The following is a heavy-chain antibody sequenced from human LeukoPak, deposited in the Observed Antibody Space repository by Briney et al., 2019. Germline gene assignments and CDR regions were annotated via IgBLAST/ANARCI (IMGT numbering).Heavy chain of an antibody. CDR1: GFTFSSYA. D-gene: IGHD3-10*01. CDR2: ISGSGGST. J-gene: IGHJ4*02. Sequence: PGGSLRLSCAASGFTFSSYAMSWVRQAPGKGLEWVSAISGSGGSTHYADSVKGRFTISRDNSHNTLYLQMNSLRAEDTAVYYCAKDRGMVRGVIITGYFDYWGQGTLVTVSS. CDR3: AKDRGMVRGVIITGYFDY. V-gene: IGHV3-23*01.